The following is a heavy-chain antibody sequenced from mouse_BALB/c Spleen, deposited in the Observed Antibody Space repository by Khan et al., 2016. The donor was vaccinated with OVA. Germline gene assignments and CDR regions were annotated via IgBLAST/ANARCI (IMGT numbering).Heavy chain of an antibody. D-gene: IGHD1-1*01. CDR3: TGGYYFGEMDY. CDR1: GFTFNNYA. J-gene: IGHJ4*01. Sequence: EVELVESGGGLVKPGGSLQLSCAASGFTFNNYAMFWVRQTPEKRLEWVASISRTNNIYYPDSVKGRFTISRDNARNILYREMISLRSEDTAIYYCTGGYYFGEMDYWGQGTSVTVSS. CDR2: ISRTNNI. V-gene: IGHV5-6-5*01.